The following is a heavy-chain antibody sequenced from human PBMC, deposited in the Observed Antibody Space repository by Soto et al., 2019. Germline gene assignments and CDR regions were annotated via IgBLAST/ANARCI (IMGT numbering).Heavy chain of an antibody. J-gene: IGHJ4*02. V-gene: IGHV1-8*01. CDR1: GYTFTSYD. D-gene: IGHD6-19*01. Sequence: GASVKVSCKASGYTFTSYDINWVRQAAGQGLEWMGWMNPDSGNTGYAQKFQGRVTMTRNTSISTAYMELSSLRSEDTAVYYCARDRTVAGNDYWGQGTLVTVSS. CDR2: MNPDSGNT. CDR3: ARDRTVAGNDY.